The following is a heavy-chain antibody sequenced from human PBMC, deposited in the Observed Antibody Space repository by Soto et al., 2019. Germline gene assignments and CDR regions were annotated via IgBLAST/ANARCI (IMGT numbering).Heavy chain of an antibody. CDR2: IIPIFGTA. Sequence: ASVKVSCKASGGTFSSYAISWVRQAPGQGLEWMGGIIPIFGTANYAQKFQGRVTITADKSTSTAYMELSSLKSEDTAVYYCARSPGHRVYDSYFDYWGQGTLVTVSS. CDR3: ARSPGHRVYDSYFDY. V-gene: IGHV1-69*06. D-gene: IGHD3-9*01. CDR1: GGTFSSYA. J-gene: IGHJ4*02.